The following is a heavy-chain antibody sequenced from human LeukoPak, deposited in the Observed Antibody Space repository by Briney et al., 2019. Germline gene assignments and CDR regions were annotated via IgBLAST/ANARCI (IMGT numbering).Heavy chain of an antibody. V-gene: IGHV5-51*01. CDR1: GYSFTKYW. CDR2: IYPGDSDT. CDR3: AITYSVLTGYYEGLDF. D-gene: IGHD3-9*01. Sequence: GESLKISCKGSGYSFTKYWLGWVRQMPGKGLEWMGDIYPGDSDTRYSPSFQGQVTISADKSINTAFLQWSSLKASDTAMYYCAITYSVLTGYYEGLDFWGQGTLVTVSS. J-gene: IGHJ4*02.